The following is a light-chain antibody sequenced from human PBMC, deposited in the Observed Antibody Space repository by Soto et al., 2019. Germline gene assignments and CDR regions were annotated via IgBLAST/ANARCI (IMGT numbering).Light chain of an antibody. V-gene: IGKV1-27*01. CDR2: GAS. J-gene: IGKJ5*01. CDR1: QGISSF. CDR3: QKYSSVIT. Sequence: DIMMTQSPSSLSASVGDRVTITCRASQGISSFVAWYQQKPGKVPRLLISGASTLQSGVPSRFSGSGSGTDFTLTSTSLQPEDVATYYCQKYSSVITFGQGTRLEIK.